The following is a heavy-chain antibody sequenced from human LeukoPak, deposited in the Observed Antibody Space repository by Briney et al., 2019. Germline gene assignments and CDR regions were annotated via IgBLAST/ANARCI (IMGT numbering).Heavy chain of an antibody. Sequence: SGTLYLTCTVSGGSISSYYWSWIRQPPGKGLEWIGYIYYSGSTNYNPSLKSRVTISVDTSKNQFSLKLSSVTAADTAVYYCAREGVDCSSTSCYWIHAFDIWGQGTMVTVSS. V-gene: IGHV4-59*01. J-gene: IGHJ3*02. CDR1: GGSISSYY. CDR3: AREGVDCSSTSCYWIHAFDI. CDR2: IYYSGST. D-gene: IGHD2-2*01.